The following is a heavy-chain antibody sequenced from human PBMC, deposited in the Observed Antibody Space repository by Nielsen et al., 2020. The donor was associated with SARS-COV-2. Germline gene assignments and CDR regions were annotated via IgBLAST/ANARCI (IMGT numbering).Heavy chain of an antibody. V-gene: IGHV3-30*14. CDR2: ISYDGSNK. CDR3: AREWELGAGDY. J-gene: IGHJ4*02. Sequence: GESLKISCAASGFTFSSYAMHWVRQAPGKGLEWVAVISYDGSNKYYADSVKGRFTISRDNSKNTLYLQMNSLRAEDTAVYYCAREWELGAGDYWGQGTLVTVSS. D-gene: IGHD1-26*01. CDR1: GFTFSSYA.